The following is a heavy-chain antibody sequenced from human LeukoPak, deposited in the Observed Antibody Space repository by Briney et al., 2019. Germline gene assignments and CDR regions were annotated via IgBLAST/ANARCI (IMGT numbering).Heavy chain of an antibody. J-gene: IGHJ3*02. CDR2: ISYDGSNK. D-gene: IGHD3-16*01. CDR1: GFTFSSYA. CDR3: ARTRVRATWGDDAFDI. Sequence: GGSLRLSCAASGFTFSSYAMHWVRQAPGKGLEWVAVISYDGSNKYYADSVKGRFTISRDNSKNTLYLQMNSLRAEGTAVYYCARTRVRATWGDDAFDIWGQGTMVTVSS. V-gene: IGHV3-30-3*01.